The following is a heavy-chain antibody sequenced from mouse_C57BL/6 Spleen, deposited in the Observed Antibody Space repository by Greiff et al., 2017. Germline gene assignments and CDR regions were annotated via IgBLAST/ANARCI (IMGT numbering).Heavy chain of an antibody. D-gene: IGHD2-3*01. Sequence: EVKLMESGGDLVKPGGSLKLSCAASGFTFSSYGMSWVRQTPDKRLEWVATISSGGSYTYYPDSVKGRFTISRDNAKNTLYLQMSSLKSEDTAMYYCARHYDGSTGYAMDYWGQGTSVTVSS. CDR3: ARHYDGSTGYAMDY. J-gene: IGHJ4*01. V-gene: IGHV5-6*01. CDR1: GFTFSSYG. CDR2: ISSGGSYT.